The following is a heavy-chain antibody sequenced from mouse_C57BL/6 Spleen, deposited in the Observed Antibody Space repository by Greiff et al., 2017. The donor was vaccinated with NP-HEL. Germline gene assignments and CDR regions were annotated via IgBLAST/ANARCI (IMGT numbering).Heavy chain of an antibody. CDR1: GYTFTSYT. CDR2: INPSSGYT. J-gene: IGHJ4*01. V-gene: IGHV1-4*01. CDR3: ARSPYYGNYDYAMDY. D-gene: IGHD2-10*01. Sequence: QVQLQQSGAELARPGASVKMSCKASGYTFTSYTMHWVKQRPGPGLEWIGYINPSSGYTKYNQKFKDKATLTADKSSSTAYMQLSSLTSEDSAVYYCARSPYYGNYDYAMDYWGQGTSVTVSS.